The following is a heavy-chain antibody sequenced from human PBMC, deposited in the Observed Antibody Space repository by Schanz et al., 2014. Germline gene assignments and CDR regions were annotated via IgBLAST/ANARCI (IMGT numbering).Heavy chain of an antibody. Sequence: EVQLVESGGGLVKPGGSLRLSCAASGFSFSSYAMGWVRQARGKGLEWVSRINGDGSRTAYADSVKGRFTISRDNSKNTLYLQMNSLRAEDTAVYYCAKGRFGELSAFDIWGQGTMVTVSS. CDR3: AKGRFGELSAFDI. V-gene: IGHV3-23*04. CDR1: GFSFSSYA. CDR2: INGDGSRT. D-gene: IGHD3-10*01. J-gene: IGHJ3*02.